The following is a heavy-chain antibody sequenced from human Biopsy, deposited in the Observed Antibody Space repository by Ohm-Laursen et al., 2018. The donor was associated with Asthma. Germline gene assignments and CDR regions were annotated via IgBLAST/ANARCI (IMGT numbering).Heavy chain of an antibody. CDR1: GFTFSRYA. Sequence: SLRLSCAASGFTFSRYAVHWVRQAPGKGLEWVAVISHDGQTQHYAESVKGRFALSRDNSQNTLYLQMISLRTDDTAVYYCAKRRGYSDFNDFDYWGHGTLVTVSS. J-gene: IGHJ4*01. CDR3: AKRRGYSDFNDFDY. CDR2: ISHDGQTQ. V-gene: IGHV3-30*18. D-gene: IGHD4-11*01.